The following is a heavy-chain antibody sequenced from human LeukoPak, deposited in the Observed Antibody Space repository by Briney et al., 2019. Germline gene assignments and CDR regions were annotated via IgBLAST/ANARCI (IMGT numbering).Heavy chain of an antibody. D-gene: IGHD3-9*01. CDR3: ARDFESLDGPLGFDI. Sequence: PGGSLRLSCAASGFTFSSYWMSWVRQAPGKGLEWVANIKQDGSEKYYVDSVKGRFTISRDNAKNSLYLQMNSLRAEDTAVYYCARDFESLDGPLGFDIWGQGTMVTVSS. V-gene: IGHV3-7*01. CDR1: GFTFSSYW. CDR2: IKQDGSEK. J-gene: IGHJ3*02.